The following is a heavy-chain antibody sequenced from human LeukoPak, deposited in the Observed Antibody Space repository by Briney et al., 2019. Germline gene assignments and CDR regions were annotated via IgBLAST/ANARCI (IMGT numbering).Heavy chain of an antibody. CDR3: AGDQGYYDSSGYYYSNWFDP. Sequence: ASVKVSCKASGYTFTSYGISWVRQAPGQGLEWMGWISAYNGNTNYAQKLQGRVTMTTDTSTSTAYMELRSLRSDDTAVYYCAGDQGYYDSSGYYYSNWFDPWGQGTLVTVSS. CDR2: ISAYNGNT. J-gene: IGHJ5*02. CDR1: GYTFTSYG. D-gene: IGHD3-22*01. V-gene: IGHV1-18*01.